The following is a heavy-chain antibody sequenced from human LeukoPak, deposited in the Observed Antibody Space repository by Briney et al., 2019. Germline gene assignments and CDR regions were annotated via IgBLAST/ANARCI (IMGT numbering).Heavy chain of an antibody. Sequence: ASVKVSCKVSGYSLSDLSIHWVRQTPGKGLEWMGGYEPEEGETIYAANFQGRVTMTGDPSTDTANMVLTNLRFDDTATYYCATHRPVGGFGPWGQGTLVTVSS. V-gene: IGHV1-24*01. J-gene: IGHJ5*02. CDR1: GYSLSDLS. CDR3: ATHRPVGGFGP. CDR2: YEPEEGET. D-gene: IGHD3-16*01.